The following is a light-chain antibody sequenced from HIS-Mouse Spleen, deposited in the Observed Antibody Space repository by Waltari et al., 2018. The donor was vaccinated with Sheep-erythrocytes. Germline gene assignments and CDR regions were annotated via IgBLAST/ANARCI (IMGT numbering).Light chain of an antibody. V-gene: IGLV3-1*01. CDR1: TLGEKH. CDR2: QGS. CDR3: QAWDSSTAV. J-gene: IGLJ2*01. Sequence: SYELTQPPSVSVSPGQTASITCSGHTLGEKHACWYQQKPGQSPVLVSYQGSKRPSGIPERFSGSNSGNTATLTISGTQAMDEADYYCQAWDSSTAVFGGGTKLTVL.